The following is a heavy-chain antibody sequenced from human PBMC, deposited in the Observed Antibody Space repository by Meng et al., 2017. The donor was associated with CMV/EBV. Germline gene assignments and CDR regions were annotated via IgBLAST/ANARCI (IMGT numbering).Heavy chain of an antibody. D-gene: IGHD2-2*01. CDR1: GFTFSSYA. CDR3: TRAKVVVPAANYKEYYFDY. Sequence: GGSLRLSCAASGFTFSSYAMHWVRQAPGKGLEWVGFIRSKAYGGTTEYAASVKGRFTISRDDSKSIAYLQMNSLKTEDTAVYYCTRAKVVVPAANYKEYYFDYWGQGTLVTVSS. J-gene: IGHJ4*02. CDR2: IRSKAYGGTT. V-gene: IGHV3-49*04.